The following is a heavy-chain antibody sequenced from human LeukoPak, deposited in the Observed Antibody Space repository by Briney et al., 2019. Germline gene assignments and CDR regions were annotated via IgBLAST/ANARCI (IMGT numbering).Heavy chain of an antibody. CDR2: IYYSGST. J-gene: IGHJ4*02. CDR1: GGSISSSSYY. D-gene: IGHD3-9*01. Sequence: SETLSLTCTVSGGSISSSSYYWNWIRQPPGKGLEWIAYIYYSGSTNYNPSLKSRVTISLDTSKNQFSLKLSSVTTADTAVYYCARMPDILTGLDSWGQGTLVTVSS. V-gene: IGHV4-61*01. CDR3: ARMPDILTGLDS.